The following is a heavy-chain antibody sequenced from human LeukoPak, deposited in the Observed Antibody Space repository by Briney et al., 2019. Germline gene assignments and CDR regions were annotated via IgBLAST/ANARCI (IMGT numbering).Heavy chain of an antibody. CDR3: AKEDRQQWLVDY. CDR1: GFTFSSYE. CDR2: ISGSGSTI. D-gene: IGHD6-19*01. J-gene: IGHJ4*02. Sequence: GGSLRLSCAASGFTFSSYEVNWVRQAPGKGLEWVSYISGSGSTIYYADSVKGRFTVSRDNAKNSLYLQMNSLRAEDTAVYYCAKEDRQQWLVDYWGQGTLVTVSS. V-gene: IGHV3-48*03.